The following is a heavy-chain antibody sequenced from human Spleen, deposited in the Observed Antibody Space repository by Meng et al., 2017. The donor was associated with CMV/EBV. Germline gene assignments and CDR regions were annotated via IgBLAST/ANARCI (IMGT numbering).Heavy chain of an antibody. CDR2: IYSGGSR. V-gene: IGHV3-23*03. Sequence: LSCAASGFPFSSYARSWVRQAPGKGLECVSIIYSGGSRYYADSVKGRFAISRDNSENTLYLQLNSLRAEDSAVYYCAKGYSYGYVDYWGRGTLVTVSS. CDR1: GFPFSSYA. CDR3: AKGYSYGYVDY. J-gene: IGHJ4*02. D-gene: IGHD5-18*01.